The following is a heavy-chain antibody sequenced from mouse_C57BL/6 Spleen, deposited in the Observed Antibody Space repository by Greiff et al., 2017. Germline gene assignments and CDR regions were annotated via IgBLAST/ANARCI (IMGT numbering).Heavy chain of an antibody. CDR3: ARHYYGSSYWYFDV. J-gene: IGHJ1*03. CDR1: GYSITSGYY. CDR2: ISYDGSN. D-gene: IGHD1-1*01. V-gene: IGHV3-6*01. Sequence: EVKLQESGPGLVKPSQSLSLTCSVTGYSITSGYYWNWIRQFPGNKLEWMGYISYDGSNNYNPFLKNRISITRDTSKNQFFLKLNSVTTEDTATYYCARHYYGSSYWYFDVWGTGTTVTVSS.